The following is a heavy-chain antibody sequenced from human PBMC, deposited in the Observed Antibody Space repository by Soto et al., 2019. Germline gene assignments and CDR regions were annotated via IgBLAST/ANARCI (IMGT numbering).Heavy chain of an antibody. CDR3: ARDRRAAIRMITFGGPTDY. J-gene: IGHJ4*02. Sequence: GGSLRLSCAASGFTFSSYGMHWVRQAPGKGLEWVAVIWYDGSNKYYADSVKGRFTISRDNSKNTLYLQMNSLRAEDTAVYYCARDRRAAIRMITFGGPTDYWGQGTLVTVSS. CDR2: IWYDGSNK. D-gene: IGHD3-16*01. V-gene: IGHV3-33*01. CDR1: GFTFSSYG.